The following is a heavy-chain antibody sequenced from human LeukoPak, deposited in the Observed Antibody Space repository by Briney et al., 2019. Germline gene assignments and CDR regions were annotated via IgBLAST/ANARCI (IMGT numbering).Heavy chain of an antibody. CDR2: IKQDGSEK. CDR1: GFTFSSYW. Sequence: PGGSLRLSCAASGFTFSSYWMSWVRQAPGKGLEWVANIKQDGSEKYYVDSVKGRFTISRDNAKNSLYLQMNSLRAEDTAVYYCARDGEGIAAAGDYWGQGTLVTVSS. V-gene: IGHV3-7*03. D-gene: IGHD6-13*01. J-gene: IGHJ4*02. CDR3: ARDGEGIAAAGDY.